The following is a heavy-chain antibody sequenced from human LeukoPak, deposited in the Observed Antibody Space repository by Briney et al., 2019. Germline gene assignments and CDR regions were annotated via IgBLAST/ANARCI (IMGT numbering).Heavy chain of an antibody. Sequence: GSPRLSCAASGFTFSSYAMSWIRQPPGKGLEWIGEINHSERTYYNPSLKSRVTISIDTSKSQFSLKVTSVTAADTAVYYCAKKGGGQLVNTRRWFDPWGQGTLVTVSS. CDR1: GFTFSSYA. V-gene: IGHV4-34*08. CDR3: AKKGGGQLVNTRRWFDP. D-gene: IGHD6-13*01. J-gene: IGHJ5*02. CDR2: INHSERT.